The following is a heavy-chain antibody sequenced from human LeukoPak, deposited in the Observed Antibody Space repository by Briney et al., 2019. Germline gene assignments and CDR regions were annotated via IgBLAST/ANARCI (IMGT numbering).Heavy chain of an antibody. CDR2: ISYDGSNK. V-gene: IGHV3-30*18. J-gene: IGHJ4*02. D-gene: IGHD6-13*01. Sequence: PGGSLRLSCAASGFTFSSYGMHWVRPAPGKGLEWVAVISYDGSNKYYADSVKGRFTISRDNSKNTLYLQMNSLRAEDTAVYYCAKDRAVNEISYSSSLPGGGGFDYWGQGTLVTVSS. CDR1: GFTFSSYG. CDR3: AKDRAVNEISYSSSLPGGGGFDY.